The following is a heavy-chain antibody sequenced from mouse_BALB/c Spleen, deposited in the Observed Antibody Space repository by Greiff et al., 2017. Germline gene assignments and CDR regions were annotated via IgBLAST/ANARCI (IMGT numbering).Heavy chain of an antibody. J-gene: IGHJ4*01. Sequence: EVQLVESGPGLVKPSQSLSLTCTVTGYSITSDYAWNWIRQFPGNKLEWMGYISYSGSTSYNPSLKSRISITRDTSKNQFFLQLNSVTTEDTATYYCAGITYYYAMDYWGQGTSVTVSS. D-gene: IGHD2-4*01. CDR3: AGITYYYAMDY. CDR1: GYSITSDYA. V-gene: IGHV3-2*02. CDR2: ISYSGST.